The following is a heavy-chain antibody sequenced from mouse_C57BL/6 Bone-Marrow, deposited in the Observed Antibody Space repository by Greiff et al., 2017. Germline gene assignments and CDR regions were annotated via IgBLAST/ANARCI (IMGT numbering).Heavy chain of an antibody. D-gene: IGHD4-1*01. V-gene: IGHV8-8*01. Sequence: QVTLKECGPGILQPSQTLSLTCSFSGFSLRTFGMGVGWIRQPSGKGLEWLAHIWWDDDKYYNPALKSRLTISKDTSKNQVFLKIANVDTADTATYYCARIAYDWDGGCDYWGQGTTLTVSS. CDR3: ARIAYDWDGGCDY. CDR2: IWWDDDK. J-gene: IGHJ2*01. CDR1: GFSLRTFGMG.